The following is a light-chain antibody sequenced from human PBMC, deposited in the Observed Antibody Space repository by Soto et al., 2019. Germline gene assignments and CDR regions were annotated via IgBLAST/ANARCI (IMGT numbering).Light chain of an antibody. Sequence: DIQMTQSPSSLSVSVGDRVTITCRASQDIGSSLGWFQQKPGKAPKSLIDVASTLQVGVPSRFRSSVSGTDFILTISSLQPEDFATYYCQQYKSYPRTFGQGTKVEIK. V-gene: IGKV1-16*01. CDR3: QQYKSYPRT. CDR1: QDIGSS. CDR2: VAS. J-gene: IGKJ1*01.